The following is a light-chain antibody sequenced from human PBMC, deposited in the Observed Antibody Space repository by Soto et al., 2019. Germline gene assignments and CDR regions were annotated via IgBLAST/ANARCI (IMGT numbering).Light chain of an antibody. J-gene: IGKJ5*01. V-gene: IGKV3-11*01. CDR2: DAS. CDR3: QQRSNGPLT. Sequence: EIVLTQSPATLSLSPGERVTLSCRASQSVSSSFAWYQQKPGQAPRLLIYDASNRATGIPARFSGSGSVTDFTLTISSLEPEDLAVYYCQQRSNGPLTFGQGTRLEIK. CDR1: QSVSSS.